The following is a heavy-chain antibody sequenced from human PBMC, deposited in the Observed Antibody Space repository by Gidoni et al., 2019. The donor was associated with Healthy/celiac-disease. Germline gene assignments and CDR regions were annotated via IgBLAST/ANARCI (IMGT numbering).Heavy chain of an antibody. CDR1: GYTFTSYD. CDR2: MNPNSGNT. D-gene: IGHD5-18*01. J-gene: IGHJ3*02. V-gene: IGHV1-8*01. CDR3: ARSSEVDTAMGDAFDI. Sequence: QVQLVQSGAEVKKPGASVKVSCKASGYTFTSYDINWVRQATGQGLEWMGWMNPNSGNTGYAQKFQGRVTMTRNTSISTAYMELSSLRSEDTAVYYCARSSEVDTAMGDAFDIWGQGTMVTVSS.